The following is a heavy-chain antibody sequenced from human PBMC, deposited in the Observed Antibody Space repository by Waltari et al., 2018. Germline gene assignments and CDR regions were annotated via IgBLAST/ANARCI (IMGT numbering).Heavy chain of an antibody. CDR1: GYPFSNHA. Sequence: QVQLVQSGAEVTKPGASVRVSCKASGYPFSNHATQWVRQATGQGLEWMGWMNPNSGNTGYVQKFQGRVIMTRDTSESTAYVELSGLRFEDTAVYYCARGQRGPSMVREVKYYFDHWGQGTVVTVSS. J-gene: IGHJ4*02. V-gene: IGHV1-8*02. D-gene: IGHD3-10*01. CDR3: ARGQRGPSMVREVKYYFDH. CDR2: MNPNSGNT.